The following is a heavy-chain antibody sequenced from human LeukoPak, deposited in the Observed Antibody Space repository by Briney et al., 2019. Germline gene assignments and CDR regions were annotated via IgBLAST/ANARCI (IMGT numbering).Heavy chain of an antibody. CDR2: ISGGGGST. CDR3: AKVYLDHPSR. D-gene: IGHD2/OR15-2a*01. CDR1: GFTFTSYS. Sequence: GGSLRLSCAASGFTFTSYSMNWVRQAPGKGLEWVSTISGGGGSTYYADSVKGRFTISRDNSKNTLYLQMNSLRAEDTAVYYYAKVYLDHPSRWGQGTLVTVSS. V-gene: IGHV3-23*01. J-gene: IGHJ4*02.